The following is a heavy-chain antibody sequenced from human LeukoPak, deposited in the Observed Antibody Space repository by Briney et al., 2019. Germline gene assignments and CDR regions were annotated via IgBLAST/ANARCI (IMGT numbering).Heavy chain of an antibody. CDR2: INHSGST. D-gene: IGHD2-15*01. V-gene: IGHV4-34*01. J-gene: IGHJ2*01. CDR3: ARGHRGCSGGSCYFYWYFDL. CDR1: GGSFSGYY. Sequence: SETLSLTCAVYGGSFSGYYWSWIRQPPGKGLEWIGEINHSGSTNYNPSLKSRVTISVDTSKNQFSLKLSSVTAAGTAVYYCARGHRGCSGGSCYFYWYFDLWGRGTLVTVSS.